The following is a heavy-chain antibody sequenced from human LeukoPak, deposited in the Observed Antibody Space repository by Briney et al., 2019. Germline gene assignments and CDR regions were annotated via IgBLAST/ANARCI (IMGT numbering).Heavy chain of an antibody. J-gene: IGHJ5*02. CDR2: IYYSGST. Sequence: PSETLSLTCTVSGGSISSSSYYWGWIRQPPGKGLEWIGSIYYSGSTYYNPSLKSRVTISVDTSKNQFSLKLSSVTAADTAVYYCARAGYSYGLEEFDPWGQGTLVTVSS. D-gene: IGHD5-18*01. CDR1: GGSISSSSYY. V-gene: IGHV4-39*07. CDR3: ARAGYSYGLEEFDP.